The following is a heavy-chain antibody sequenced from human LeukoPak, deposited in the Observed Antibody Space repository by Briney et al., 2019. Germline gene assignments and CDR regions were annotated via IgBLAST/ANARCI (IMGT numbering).Heavy chain of an antibody. CDR2: ARNKVNSYTT. D-gene: IGHD3-16*02. CDR1: GFTFSDYY. Sequence: GGSLRLSCAASGFTFSDYYMDWVRQAPGKGLEWVGRARNKVNSYTTEYAASVKGRFTISRDDSKNSLYLQMNSLKTEDTAVYYCTADSYDYVWGSYRYTDYWGQGTLVTVSP. CDR3: TADSYDYVWGSYRYTDY. J-gene: IGHJ4*02. V-gene: IGHV3-72*01.